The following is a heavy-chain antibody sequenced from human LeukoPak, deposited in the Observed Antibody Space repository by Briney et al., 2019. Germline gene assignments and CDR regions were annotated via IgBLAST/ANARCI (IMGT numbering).Heavy chain of an antibody. J-gene: IGHJ4*02. CDR2: INHSGST. Sequence: SETLSLTCAVYGGSLSGYYWSWIRQPPGKGLEWIGEINHSGSTNYNPSLKSRVTISVDTSKNQFSLKLSSVTAADTAVYYCAAAAAGTEYWGQGTLVTVSS. V-gene: IGHV4-34*01. CDR1: GGSLSGYY. D-gene: IGHD6-13*01. CDR3: AAAAAGTEY.